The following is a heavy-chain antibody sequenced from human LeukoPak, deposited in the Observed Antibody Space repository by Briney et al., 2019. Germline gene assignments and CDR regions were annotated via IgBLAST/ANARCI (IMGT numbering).Heavy chain of an antibody. CDR3: ARDQRYCSSTSCSSFDP. Sequence: GASVKVSCKASGYTFTSYGISWVRQAPGQGLEWMGWISAYNGNTNYAQKLQGRVTMTTDTSTSTAYMELRSLRSDDTAVYYCARDQRYCSSTSCSSFDPWGQGTLVTASS. J-gene: IGHJ5*02. CDR2: ISAYNGNT. V-gene: IGHV1-18*01. CDR1: GYTFTSYG. D-gene: IGHD2-2*01.